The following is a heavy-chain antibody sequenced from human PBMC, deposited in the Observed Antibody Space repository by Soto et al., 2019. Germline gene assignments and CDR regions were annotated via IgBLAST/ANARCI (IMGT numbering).Heavy chain of an antibody. J-gene: IGHJ4*02. Sequence: GGSLRLSCAASGFTFSSYAMSWVRQAPGKGLEWVSAISGSGGSTYYADSVKGRFTISRDNSKNTLNLQMTSLRAEDTDEYSCASQLGYCSGGSCYGPLDYWGQGTLVTVSS. CDR2: ISGSGGST. CDR3: ASQLGYCSGGSCYGPLDY. D-gene: IGHD2-15*01. V-gene: IGHV3-23*01. CDR1: GFTFSSYA.